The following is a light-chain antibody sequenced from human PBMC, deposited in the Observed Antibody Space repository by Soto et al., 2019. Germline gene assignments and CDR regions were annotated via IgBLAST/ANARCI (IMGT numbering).Light chain of an antibody. J-gene: IGKJ1*01. V-gene: IGKV3-15*01. CDR1: QSVSSN. Sequence: IVMTQSPATLSVSPGERATLSCRASQSVSSNLAWYQQKPGQAPRLLIYGASTRATGIPARFGGSGSGTEFTLTISSLQAEDFAVYYCQQYNNWSWTFGQGTKVDIK. CDR3: QQYNNWSWT. CDR2: GAS.